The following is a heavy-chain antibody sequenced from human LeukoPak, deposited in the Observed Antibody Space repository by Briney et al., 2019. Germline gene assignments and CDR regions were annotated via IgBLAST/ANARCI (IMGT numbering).Heavy chain of an antibody. V-gene: IGHV3-7*03. CDR1: GFTFSSYW. J-gene: IGHJ6*03. D-gene: IGHD6-19*01. CDR2: IKQDGSEK. Sequence: PGGSLRLSCAASGFTFSSYWMSWVRQAQGKGLKWVANIKQDGSEKYYVDSVKGRFTISRDNAKNSLYLQMNSLRTEDTALYYCAKERIAVAGRYYYYMDVWGKGTTVTVSS. CDR3: AKERIAVAGRYYYYMDV.